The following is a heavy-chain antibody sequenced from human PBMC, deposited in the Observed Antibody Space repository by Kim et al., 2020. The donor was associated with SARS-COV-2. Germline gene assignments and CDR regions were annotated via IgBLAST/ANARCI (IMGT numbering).Heavy chain of an antibody. CDR3: ARERGDTAMVPDY. V-gene: IGHV1-69*04. Sequence: AQKFQGRVTITADKSTSTAYMELSSLRSEDTAVYYCARERGDTAMVPDYWGQGTLVTVSS. J-gene: IGHJ4*02. D-gene: IGHD5-18*01.